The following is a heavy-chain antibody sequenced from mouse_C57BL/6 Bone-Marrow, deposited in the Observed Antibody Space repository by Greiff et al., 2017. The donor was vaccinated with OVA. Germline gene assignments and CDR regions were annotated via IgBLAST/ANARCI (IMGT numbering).Heavy chain of an antibody. V-gene: IGHV1-18*01. CDR3: ARKGGNWYFDV. CDR1: GYTFTDYN. Sequence: EVKLVESGPELVKPGASVKIPCKASGYTFTDYNMDWVKQSHGKSLEWIGDINPNNGGTIYNQKFKGKATLTVDKSSSTAYMELRSLTSEDTAVYYCARKGGNWYFDVWGTGTTVTVSS. J-gene: IGHJ1*03. CDR2: INPNNGGT.